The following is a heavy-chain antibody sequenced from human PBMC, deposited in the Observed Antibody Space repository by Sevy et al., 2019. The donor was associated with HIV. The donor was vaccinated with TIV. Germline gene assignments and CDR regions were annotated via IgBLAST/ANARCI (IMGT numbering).Heavy chain of an antibody. Sequence: SGSLRLSCAASGFTFSSYAMSWVRQAPGKGLERVSAISGSGISTYYADSVKGRFTISRDNSKNTLYLQMNNLRAEDTAVFYSAKGIGYSGYETDYWGQGTLVTVSS. CDR3: AKGIGYSGYETDY. CDR1: GFTFSSYA. V-gene: IGHV3-23*01. CDR2: ISGSGIST. J-gene: IGHJ4*02. D-gene: IGHD5-12*01.